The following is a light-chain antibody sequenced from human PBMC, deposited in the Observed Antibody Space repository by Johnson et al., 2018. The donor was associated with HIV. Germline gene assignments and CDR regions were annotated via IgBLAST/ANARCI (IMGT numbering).Light chain of an antibody. CDR1: SSNVGSSF. J-gene: IGLJ1*01. CDR2: DNN. V-gene: IGLV1-51*01. Sequence: QSVLTQPPSVSAAPGQTVTISCSGSSSNVGSSFVSWYRQVPGTAPKLLIYDNNKRPSGIPGRFSGSKSGPSATLGITGLQNGDEADYSCGTWDHSLSGTYVFVTGTKVTVL. CDR3: GTWDHSLSGTYV.